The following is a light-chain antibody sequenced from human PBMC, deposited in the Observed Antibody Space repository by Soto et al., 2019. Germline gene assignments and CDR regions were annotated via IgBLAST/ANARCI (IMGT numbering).Light chain of an antibody. CDR2: TND. CDR1: SSNIGSHP. Sequence: QSVLTQPPSASGTPGQSVIISCSGSSSNIGSHPVNWYQQLPGTAPKLLIYTNDQQPSGVPDRFSGSKSGTSASLAISGLQSEDEAHYYCVAWDDRLNGPVFGGGTKLTVL. CDR3: VAWDDRLNGPV. V-gene: IGLV1-44*01. J-gene: IGLJ3*02.